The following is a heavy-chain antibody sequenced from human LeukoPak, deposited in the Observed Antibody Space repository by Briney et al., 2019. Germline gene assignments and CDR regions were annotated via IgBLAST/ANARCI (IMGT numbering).Heavy chain of an antibody. CDR1: GFTFSSYS. CDR3: ARASERYYFDY. CDR2: ISSSSSYI. D-gene: IGHD2-2*01. Sequence: GGSLRLSCAASGFTFSSYSMNWVRQAPGKGLEWVSSISSSSSYIYYADSVEGRFTISRDNAKNSLYLQMNSLRAEDTAVYYCARASERYYFDYWGQGTLVTVSS. V-gene: IGHV3-21*01. J-gene: IGHJ4*02.